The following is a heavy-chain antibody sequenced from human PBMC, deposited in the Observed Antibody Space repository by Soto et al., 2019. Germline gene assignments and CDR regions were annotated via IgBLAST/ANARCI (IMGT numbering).Heavy chain of an antibody. V-gene: IGHV1-69*06. CDR1: GGSPSRYV. CDR2: HIPIFEST. Sequence: QVQLVQSEAEVKKPGSSVKVSCRASGGSPSRYVINWVRQAPGHGLEWVGRHIPIFESTTYAQNFQGRVKITADTSTGTVFMEVSRLRSEDTAVYYCATPFSGSATNYYYPVGVWGQGTTVTVSS. CDR3: ATPFSGSATNYYYPVGV. J-gene: IGHJ6*02. D-gene: IGHD3-10*01.